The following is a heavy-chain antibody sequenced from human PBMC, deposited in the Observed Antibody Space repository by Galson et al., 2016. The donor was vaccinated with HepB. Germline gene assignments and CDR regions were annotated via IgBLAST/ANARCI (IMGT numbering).Heavy chain of an antibody. J-gene: IGHJ5*02. CDR1: GGSIIRGGYY. CDR3: ARDGGRGRGPNWFDP. V-gene: IGHV4-31*03. D-gene: IGHD2-15*01. CDR2: IYYSGPT. Sequence: TLSLTCTVSGGSIIRGGYYWSWIRQHPGKGLEWIGYIYYSGPTNYNPSLKSRATISVDTSKNQFSLKLNSVTDADTAVYYCARDGGRGRGPNWFDPWGQGTLVTVSS.